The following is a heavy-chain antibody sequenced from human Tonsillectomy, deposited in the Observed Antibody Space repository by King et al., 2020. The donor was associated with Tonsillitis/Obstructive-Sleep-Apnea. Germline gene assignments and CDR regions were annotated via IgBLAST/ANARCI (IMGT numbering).Heavy chain of an antibody. CDR3: AKGGSWSFDF. CDR2: IYSGDAT. CDR1: GFIVSSNS. Sequence: VQLVESGGDLVQPGGSLRLSCAASGFIVSSNSMSWVRQAPGKGLEWVSLIYSGDATYYADSVKGRFTISRDNSKNTLYLQMNSLRAADTAVYYCAKGGSWSFDFWGQGTLVTVSS. J-gene: IGHJ4*02. D-gene: IGHD6-6*01. V-gene: IGHV3-66*01.